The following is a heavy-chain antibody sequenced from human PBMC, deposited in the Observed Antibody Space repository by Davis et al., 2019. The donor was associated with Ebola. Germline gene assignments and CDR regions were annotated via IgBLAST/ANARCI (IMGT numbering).Heavy chain of an antibody. CDR3: ARRRGTYPDWYLDL. J-gene: IGHJ2*01. CDR1: GGSISSYY. Sequence: SETLSLTCTVSGGSISSYYWSWIRQPPGKGLEWIGYIYYSGSTNYNPSLKSRVTISVDTSKNQFSLKLSSVTAADTAVYYCARRRGTYPDWYLDLWGRGTLVTVSS. V-gene: IGHV4-59*08. CDR2: IYYSGST.